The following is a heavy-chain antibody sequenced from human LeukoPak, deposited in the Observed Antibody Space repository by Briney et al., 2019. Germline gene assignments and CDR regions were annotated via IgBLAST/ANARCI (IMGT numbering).Heavy chain of an antibody. J-gene: IGHJ3*02. D-gene: IGHD6-13*01. V-gene: IGHV3-30*03. CDR1: GFTFSSYG. Sequence: PGGSLRLSCAASGFTFSSYGMHWVRQAPGKGLEWVAVISYDGSNKYYADSVKGRFTISRDNSKNTLYLQMSSLRAEDTAVYYYASLRRDIAAAGTLTYAFDIWGQGTMVTVSS. CDR2: ISYDGSNK. CDR3: ASLRRDIAAAGTLTYAFDI.